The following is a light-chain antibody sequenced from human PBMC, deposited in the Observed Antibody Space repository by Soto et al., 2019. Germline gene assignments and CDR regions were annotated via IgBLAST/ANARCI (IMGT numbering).Light chain of an antibody. CDR3: SSYTSSSISYV. CDR1: SSEVGGYNY. Sequence: QSVLTQPASVSGSPGQSITISCTGTSSEVGGYNYVSWYQQHPGKAPKLMIYDVSNRPSGVSNRFSGSKSGNTASLTISGLQAEDEADYYCSSYTSSSISYVFGTGTKSPS. V-gene: IGLV2-14*01. J-gene: IGLJ1*01. CDR2: DVS.